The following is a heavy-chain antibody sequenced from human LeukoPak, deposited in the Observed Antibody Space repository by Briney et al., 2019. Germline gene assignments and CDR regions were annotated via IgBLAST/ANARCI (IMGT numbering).Heavy chain of an antibody. J-gene: IGHJ4*02. D-gene: IGHD6-19*01. Sequence: ASVKASCKASGYTFTGYYMHWVRQAPGQGLEWMGWINPNSGGTNYAQKFQGRVTMTRDTSISTAYMELSRLRSDDTAVYYCARDAVDIAVAGTFDYWGQGTLVTVSS. CDR1: GYTFTGYY. V-gene: IGHV1-2*02. CDR2: INPNSGGT. CDR3: ARDAVDIAVAGTFDY.